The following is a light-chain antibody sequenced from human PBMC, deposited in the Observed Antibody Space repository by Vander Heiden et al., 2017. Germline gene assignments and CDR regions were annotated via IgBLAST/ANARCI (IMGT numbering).Light chain of an antibody. CDR2: DAS. V-gene: IGKV1-33*01. Sequence: DIQMTQSPSSLSASVGDRVTITCQASQDITNYLNWYQQKPGKAPKLVIYDASNLETGVPSRFSGSGSGTDFTFTISSLQPEDIATYYCQQDDNLPLTFGGGTKVEIK. CDR1: QDITNY. CDR3: QQDDNLPLT. J-gene: IGKJ4*01.